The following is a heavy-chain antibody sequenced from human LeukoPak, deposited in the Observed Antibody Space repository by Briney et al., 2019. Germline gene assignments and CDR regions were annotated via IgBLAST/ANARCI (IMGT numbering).Heavy chain of an antibody. D-gene: IGHD1-20*01. Sequence: SETLSLTCAVSGGSISSGGYSWSWIRQPPGKGLEWIGYIYHSGSTYYNPSLKSRVTISVDRSKNQFSLKLSSVTAADTAVYYCARGGGITGGFDPWGQGTLVTVSS. CDR3: ARGGGITGGFDP. CDR1: GGSISSGGYS. CDR2: IYHSGST. V-gene: IGHV4-30-2*01. J-gene: IGHJ5*02.